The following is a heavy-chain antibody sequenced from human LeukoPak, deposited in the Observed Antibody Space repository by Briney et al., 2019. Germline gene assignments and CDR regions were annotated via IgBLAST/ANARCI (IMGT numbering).Heavy chain of an antibody. CDR3: AKVVVGGWYWFDP. CDR1: GFTFSPYS. J-gene: IGHJ5*02. D-gene: IGHD6-19*01. V-gene: IGHV3-23*01. Sequence: GGSLRLSCAAASGFTFSPYSMTWVRQGPGKGLEWVSTISGNGANTYYGDSVKGRFTISRDNSKNTLYLQMNSLRVDDTAVYYCAKVVVGGWYWFDPWGQGTLVTVSS. CDR2: ISGNGANT.